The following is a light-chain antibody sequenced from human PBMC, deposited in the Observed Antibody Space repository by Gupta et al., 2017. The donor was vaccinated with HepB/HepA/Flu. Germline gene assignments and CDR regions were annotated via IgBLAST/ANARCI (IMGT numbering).Light chain of an antibody. CDR2: LGS. V-gene: IGKV2-28*01. J-gene: IGKJ3*01. Sequence: DIVMTQSPLSLPVTPGEPASISCRSSQSLLHSNGYNYLDWYLQKPGQSPQLLIYLGSNRASGVPDRFSGSGSGTDFTLKISRVEAEDVGVYYCMQALQTPRTVGHGTNVDIK. CDR1: QSLLHSNGYNY. CDR3: MQALQTPRT.